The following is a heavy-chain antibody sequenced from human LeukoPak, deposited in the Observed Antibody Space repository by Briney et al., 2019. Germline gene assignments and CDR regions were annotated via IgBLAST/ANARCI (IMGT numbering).Heavy chain of an antibody. J-gene: IGHJ4*02. CDR3: AIVFCSSPRCFVPFVY. Sequence: GGSLRLSCAASGFTFSNFAMGWVRQAPGKGLVWLSTISPRGDRTYDADSVRGRFIISRDNSKNTFYLQLNSLRAEDTAVYYCAIVFCSSPRCFVPFVYWGQGTLVSVSS. CDR2: ISPRGDRT. CDR1: GFTFSNFA. D-gene: IGHD2-2*01. V-gene: IGHV3-23*01.